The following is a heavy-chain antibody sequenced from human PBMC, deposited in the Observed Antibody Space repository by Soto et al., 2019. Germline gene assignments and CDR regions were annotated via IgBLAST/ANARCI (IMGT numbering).Heavy chain of an antibody. D-gene: IGHD4-17*01. CDR3: ARSFGDKTPPFDY. Sequence: SGPTLVNPTQTLTLTCSFSGFSLSIIGMRVSWIRQPPGKALEWLARIDWDDDRFYSTSLKTRLSISKGTSKNQVVLTMTNMDPVDTATYYCARSFGDKTPPFDYWGQGTWVSVS. V-gene: IGHV2-70*04. J-gene: IGHJ4*02. CDR2: IDWDDDR. CDR1: GFSLSIIGMR.